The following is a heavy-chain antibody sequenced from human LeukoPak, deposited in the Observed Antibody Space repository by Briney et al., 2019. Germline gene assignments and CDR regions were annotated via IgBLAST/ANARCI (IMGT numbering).Heavy chain of an antibody. CDR3: ARDSNYYYYYYGMDV. CDR1: GYTFTGYY. CDR2: INPNSGGT. J-gene: IGHJ6*02. D-gene: IGHD3-3*02. V-gene: IGHV1-2*02. Sequence: GASVKVSCKASGYTFTGYYMHWVRPAPGQGLAWMGWINPNSGGTNYAQKFQGRVTMTRDTSISTAYIELSRLRSDDTAVYYCARDSNYYYYYYGMDVWGQGTTVTVSS.